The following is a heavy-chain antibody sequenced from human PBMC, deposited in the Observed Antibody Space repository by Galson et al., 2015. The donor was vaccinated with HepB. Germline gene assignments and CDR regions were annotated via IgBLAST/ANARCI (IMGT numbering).Heavy chain of an antibody. CDR2: ISGSGGST. D-gene: IGHD3-22*01. CDR3: ANVRDSSGYYWRY. J-gene: IGHJ4*02. CDR1: GFTFSSYA. V-gene: IGHV3-23*01. Sequence: LRLSCAASGFTFSSYAMSWVRQAPGKGLEWVSAISGSGGSTYYADSVEGRFTISRDNSKNTLYLQMNSLRAEDTAVYYCANVRDSSGYYWRYWGQGTLVTVSS.